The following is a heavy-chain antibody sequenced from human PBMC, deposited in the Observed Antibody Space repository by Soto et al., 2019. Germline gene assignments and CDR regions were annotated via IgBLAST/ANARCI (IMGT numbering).Heavy chain of an antibody. V-gene: IGHV1-69*06. CDR3: ASSRAARPAAETTGYGMDV. J-gene: IGHJ6*02. CDR2: IISIFGTA. CDR1: GGTFSSYA. Sequence: QVQLVQSGAEVKKPGSSVKVSCKASGGTFSSYAISWVRQAPGQGLEWMGGIISIFGTANYPQKFQGRVKITTDKYTSTAYMELSRLRSEDTAVYYCASSRAARPAAETTGYGMDVWGQGTTVTFSS. D-gene: IGHD6-6*01.